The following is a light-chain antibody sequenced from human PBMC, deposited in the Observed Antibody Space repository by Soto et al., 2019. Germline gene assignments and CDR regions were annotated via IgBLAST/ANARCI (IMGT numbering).Light chain of an antibody. CDR3: AAWDDSLRV. CDR1: SSNIGSNY. V-gene: IGLV1-47*01. CDR2: RNN. J-gene: IGLJ2*01. Sequence: VLTQPPSASGTPGQRVTISCSGSSSNIGSNYVYWYQQLPGTAPKLLIYRNNQRPSGVPDRFSGSKSGTSASLAISGLRSEDEADYYCAAWDDSLRVFGGGTKLTVL.